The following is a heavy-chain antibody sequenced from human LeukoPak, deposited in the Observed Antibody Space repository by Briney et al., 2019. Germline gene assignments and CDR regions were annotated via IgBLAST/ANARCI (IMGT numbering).Heavy chain of an antibody. D-gene: IGHD6-19*01. CDR3: ARDQYSGHWYYALDI. J-gene: IGHJ3*02. CDR2: ISSSISVM. CDR1: GFTFSSYS. Sequence: GGSLRLSCAASGFTFSSYSMNWVRQAPGKGLEWVSYISSSISVMYYADSVKGRFTISRDNAKNSLYPQMNSLRDEDTAVYYCARDQYSGHWYYALDIWGQGTMVTVSS. V-gene: IGHV3-48*02.